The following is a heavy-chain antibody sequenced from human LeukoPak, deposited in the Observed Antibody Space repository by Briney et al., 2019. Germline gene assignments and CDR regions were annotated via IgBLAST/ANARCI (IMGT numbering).Heavy chain of an antibody. J-gene: IGHJ6*03. Sequence: ASVKVSCKASGHTFTSYDINWVRQATGQGLEWMGWLNPNSGNPTYAQKFQGRVTMTRNTSISTAYMELSSLRSEDTAVYYCARGSWLWFGVMDVWGKGTTVTISS. V-gene: IGHV1-8*01. CDR2: LNPNSGNP. CDR1: GHTFTSYD. D-gene: IGHD3-10*01. CDR3: ARGSWLWFGVMDV.